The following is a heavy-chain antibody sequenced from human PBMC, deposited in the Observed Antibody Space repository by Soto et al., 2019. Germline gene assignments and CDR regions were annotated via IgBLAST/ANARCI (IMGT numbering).Heavy chain of an antibody. CDR2: IIPIFGTA. Sequence: EASVKVSCKASGGTFSSYAISWVRQAPGQGLEWMGGIIPIFGTANYAQKFQGRVTITADESTSTAYMELSSLRSEDTAVYYCAVIAAAVDYYYYGMDVWGQGTTVTASS. D-gene: IGHD6-13*01. J-gene: IGHJ6*02. CDR3: AVIAAAVDYYYYGMDV. CDR1: GGTFSSYA. V-gene: IGHV1-69*13.